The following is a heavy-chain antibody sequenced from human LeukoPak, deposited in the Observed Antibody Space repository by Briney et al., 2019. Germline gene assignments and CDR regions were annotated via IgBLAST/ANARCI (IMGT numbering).Heavy chain of an antibody. CDR1: GFTFSSYA. Sequence: GGSLRLSCAASGFTFSSYAMSWVRQARGKGLEWVSAISGSGGSTYYADSVKGRFTISRDNSKNTLYLQMNSLRAEDTAVYYCAKSIVATLYFDYWGQGTLVTVSS. CDR2: ISGSGGST. V-gene: IGHV3-23*01. CDR3: AKSIVATLYFDY. J-gene: IGHJ4*02. D-gene: IGHD5-12*01.